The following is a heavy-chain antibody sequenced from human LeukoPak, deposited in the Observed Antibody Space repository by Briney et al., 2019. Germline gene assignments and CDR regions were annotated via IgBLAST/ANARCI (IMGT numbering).Heavy chain of an antibody. Sequence: ASVKVSCKASGYTFTGYYMHWVRQAPGQGLEWMGWINPNSGGTNYAQKFQGRVTMTRDTSISTAYMELSGLRSGDTAVYYCARSSRTTYVHDAFDIWGQGTMVTVSS. CDR2: INPNSGGT. CDR3: ARSSRTTYVHDAFDI. J-gene: IGHJ3*02. D-gene: IGHD2/OR15-2a*01. CDR1: GYTFTGYY. V-gene: IGHV1-2*02.